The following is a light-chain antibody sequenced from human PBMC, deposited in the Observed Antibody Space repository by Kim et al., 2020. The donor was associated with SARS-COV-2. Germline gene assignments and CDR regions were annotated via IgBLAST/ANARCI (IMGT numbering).Light chain of an antibody. CDR2: DVS. CDR3: SSYTSSSTNYV. CDR1: SSDVGGYKY. J-gene: IGLJ1*01. Sequence: QSITISCPGTSSDVGGYKYVSWYQQHPGKAPKLMIYDVSNRPSGVSNRFSGSKSGNTASLTISGLQAEDEADYYCSSYTSSSTNYVFGTGTKVTVL. V-gene: IGLV2-14*03.